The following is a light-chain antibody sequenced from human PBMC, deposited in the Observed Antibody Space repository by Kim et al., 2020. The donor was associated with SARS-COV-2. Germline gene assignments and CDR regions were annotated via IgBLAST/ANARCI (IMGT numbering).Light chain of an antibody. V-gene: IGLV1-44*01. Sequence: GQRVTISCSGSSSNIGKNTVHWYQQFPGTAPKLLVHLHNPRPYGVPDRFSGSKSGTSASLAITGLQSEDEAYYHCAAWDDSLNNLVFGGGTKLTVL. CDR2: LHN. J-gene: IGLJ3*02. CDR3: AAWDDSLNNLV. CDR1: SSNIGKNT.